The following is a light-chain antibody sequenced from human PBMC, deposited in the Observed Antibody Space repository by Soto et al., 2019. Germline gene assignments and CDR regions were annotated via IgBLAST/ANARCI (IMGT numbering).Light chain of an antibody. J-gene: IGKJ4*01. V-gene: IGKV3-20*01. CDR2: DAS. CDR1: QLVSSSY. CDR3: QQYGSTHLT. Sequence: EIVLTQSPGTLSLSPGERATLSCRASQLVSSSYLAWYPQKPGQAPRLLIYDASSRATGIPDRFSGSGSGTDSTVSISRLEPEEFAVYYYQQYGSTHLTFVGGTKVEIK.